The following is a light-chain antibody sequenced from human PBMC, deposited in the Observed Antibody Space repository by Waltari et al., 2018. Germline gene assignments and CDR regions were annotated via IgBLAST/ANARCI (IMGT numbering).Light chain of an antibody. CDR3: TSYTSRNTLV. CDR1: SRAVGGYPS. CDR2: DIS. Sequence: QSALTQPASVSGSPGQSITISCTGSSRAVGGYPSLSWYQQHPGKVPKVIIFDISNRSSGVSNRFSGSKSGNTASLTISGLQPEDEADYYCTSYTSRNTLVFGTGTKVTVL. V-gene: IGLV2-14*01. J-gene: IGLJ1*01.